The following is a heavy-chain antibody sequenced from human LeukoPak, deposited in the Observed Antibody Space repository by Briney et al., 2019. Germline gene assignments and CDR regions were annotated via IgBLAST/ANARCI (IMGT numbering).Heavy chain of an antibody. CDR1: GYTFTSYG. Sequence: ASVKVSCKASGYTFTSYGISWVRQAPGQGLEWTGWISAYNGNTNYAQKLQGGVTMTTDTSTSTAYMELRSLRSDDTAVYYCAAIGYCSSTSCYTGSYYYYMDVWGKGTTVTVSS. V-gene: IGHV1-18*01. CDR3: AAIGYCSSTSCYTGSYYYYMDV. D-gene: IGHD2-2*02. CDR2: ISAYNGNT. J-gene: IGHJ6*03.